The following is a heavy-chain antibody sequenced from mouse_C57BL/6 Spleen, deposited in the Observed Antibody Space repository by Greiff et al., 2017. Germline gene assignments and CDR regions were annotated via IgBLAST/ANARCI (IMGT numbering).Heavy chain of an antibody. CDR2: INPSSGYT. CDR3: ARSYYYGSRGDYFDY. V-gene: IGHV1-4*01. Sequence: VQLQESGAELARPGASVKMSCKASGYTFTSYTMHWVKQRPGQGLEWIGYINPSSGYTKYNQKFKDKATLTADKSSSTAYMQLSSLTSEDSAVYYCARSYYYGSRGDYFDYWGRGTTLTVSS. J-gene: IGHJ2*01. D-gene: IGHD1-1*01. CDR1: GYTFTSYT.